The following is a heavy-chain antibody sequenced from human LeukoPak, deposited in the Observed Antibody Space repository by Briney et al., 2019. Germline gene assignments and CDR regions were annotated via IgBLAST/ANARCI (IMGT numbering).Heavy chain of an antibody. CDR1: GYTFTSYD. Sequence: ASVEVSCKASGYTFTSYDINWVRQATGQGLEWMGWMNPNTGNTGYAQKFQGRVTMTRNISIRTAYLGLSSLRSEDSAVYYCARVERGLAAEWGYYYYYGMDVWGQGTAVTVSS. CDR2: MNPNTGNT. CDR3: ARVERGLAAEWGYYYYYGMDV. V-gene: IGHV1-8*01. J-gene: IGHJ6*02. D-gene: IGHD6-25*01.